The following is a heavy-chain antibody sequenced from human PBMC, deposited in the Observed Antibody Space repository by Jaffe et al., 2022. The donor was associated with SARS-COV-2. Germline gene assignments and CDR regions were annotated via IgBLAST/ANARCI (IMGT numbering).Heavy chain of an antibody. CDR1: GGSISSGNYY. V-gene: IGHV4-61*02. D-gene: IGHD1-26*01. CDR3: ARGVGYTNFDS. J-gene: IGHJ4*02. CDR2: IYASGSI. Sequence: QVQLQQSGPGLVKPSQTLSLTCTVSGGSISSGNYYWSWIRQPAGKGLEWIGRIYASGSINYNPSLRSRVTISLDASKNQFFLELSSVTAADTAVYYCARGVGYTNFDSWGQGTLVTVSS.